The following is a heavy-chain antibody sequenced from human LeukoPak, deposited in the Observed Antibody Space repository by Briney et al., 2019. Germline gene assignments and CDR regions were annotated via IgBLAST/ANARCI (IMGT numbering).Heavy chain of an antibody. J-gene: IGHJ3*02. CDR3: ARGALNYDSSGFHDAFDI. V-gene: IGHV3-21*01. CDR2: ISSSSSYI. D-gene: IGHD3-22*01. Sequence: GGSLRLSCAASGFTFSSYSMNWVRQAPGKGLEWVSSISSSSSYIYYADSVKGRFTISRDNAKNSLYLQMNSLRAEDTAVYYCARGALNYDSSGFHDAFDIWGQGTMVTVSS. CDR1: GFTFSSYS.